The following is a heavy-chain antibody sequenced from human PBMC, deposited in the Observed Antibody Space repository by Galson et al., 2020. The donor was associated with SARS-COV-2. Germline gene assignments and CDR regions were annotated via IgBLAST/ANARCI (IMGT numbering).Heavy chain of an antibody. CDR2: ISGSGGST. CDR3: AKDGGSNYDWFDP. D-gene: IGHD4-4*01. J-gene: IGHJ5*02. CDR1: GFTFSSYA. Sequence: GESLKTSCAASGFTFSSYAMSWVRQAPGKGLEWVSAISGSGGSTYYADSVKGRFTIPRDNSKNTLYLQMNSLRAEDTAVYYCAKDGGSNYDWFDPWGQGTLVTVSS. V-gene: IGHV3-23*01.